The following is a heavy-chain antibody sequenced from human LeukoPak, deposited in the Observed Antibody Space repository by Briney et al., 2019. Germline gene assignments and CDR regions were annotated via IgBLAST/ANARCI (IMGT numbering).Heavy chain of an antibody. CDR3: AKGSRIQLWFSNFDY. J-gene: IGHJ4*02. V-gene: IGHV3-30-3*01. CDR1: GFTFSSYA. CDR2: ISYDGSIK. Sequence: PGGSLRLSCAASGFTFSSYAMHWVRQAPGKGLEWVAIISYDGSIKYYADSVKGRFTISRDNSKNTLYLQMNSLRAEDTAVYYCAKGSRIQLWFSNFDYWGQGTLVTVSS. D-gene: IGHD5-18*01.